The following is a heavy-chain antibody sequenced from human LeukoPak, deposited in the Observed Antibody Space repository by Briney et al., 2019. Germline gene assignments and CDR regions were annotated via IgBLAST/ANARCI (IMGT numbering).Heavy chain of an antibody. V-gene: IGHV4-34*01. CDR3: AREYYYGSGSYKHDAFDI. D-gene: IGHD3-10*01. J-gene: IGHJ3*02. CDR2: INHSGST. CDR1: GGSFSGYY. Sequence: PSETLSLTCAVYGGSFSGYYWSWIRQPPGKGLEWIGEINHSGSTNYNPSLKSRVTISVDTSKNQFSLQLSSVTAADTAVYYCAREYYYGSGSYKHDAFDIWGQGTMVTVSS.